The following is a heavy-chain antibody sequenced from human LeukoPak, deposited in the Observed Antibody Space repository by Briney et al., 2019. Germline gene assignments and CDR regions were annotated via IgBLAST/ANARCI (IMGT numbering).Heavy chain of an antibody. CDR1: GGSISSSSYY. V-gene: IGHV4-39*01. CDR3: ARQCRSYYDIGGYFDY. Sequence: PSETLSLTCTVSGGSISSSSYYWGWIRQPPGKGLEWIGSIYYSGSTYYNPSLKSRVTISVDTSKNQFSLKLSSVTAADTAVYYCARQCRSYYDIGGYFDYWGQGTLVTVSS. CDR2: IYYSGST. D-gene: IGHD3-9*01. J-gene: IGHJ4*02.